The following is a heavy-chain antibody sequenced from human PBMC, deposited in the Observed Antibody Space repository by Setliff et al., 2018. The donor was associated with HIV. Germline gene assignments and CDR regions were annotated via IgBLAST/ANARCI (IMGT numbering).Heavy chain of an antibody. D-gene: IGHD2-21*02. Sequence: LSLTCTVSGDSIISGDYYWSWIRQSPGKGLEWIGHIHYKGNIDYNASLKSRLAISSDTSKNQFSLNLSSVIAADTAVYYCTRDLWGDDYYYNNMDVWGKGTTVTVSS. CDR2: IHYKGNI. V-gene: IGHV4-30-4*08. CDR3: TRDLWGDDYYYNNMDV. CDR1: GDSIISGDYY. J-gene: IGHJ6*03.